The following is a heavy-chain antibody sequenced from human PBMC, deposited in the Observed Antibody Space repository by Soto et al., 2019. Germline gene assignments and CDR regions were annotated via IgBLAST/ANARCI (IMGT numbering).Heavy chain of an antibody. CDR2: IFYTGTX. CDR3: XRXGXXTEXTGPWYKLEQ. Sequence: PSETLSLTCTVTGGSVFSSSSLWVWVRQSPGKGLEWLGQIFYTGTXXXXXXXXXXXTLSVDSSNSLFSLRLSSVTAADTALXYXXRXGXXTEXTGPWYKLEQWGRGILVTVSS. V-gene: IGHV4-39*02. D-gene: IGHD1-1*01. J-gene: IGHJ4*02. CDR1: GGSVFSSSSL.